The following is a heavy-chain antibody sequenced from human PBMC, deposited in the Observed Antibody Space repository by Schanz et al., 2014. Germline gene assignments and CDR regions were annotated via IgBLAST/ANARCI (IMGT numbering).Heavy chain of an antibody. CDR1: GFNFKAYA. CDR3: ARLDSSSWYPRY. D-gene: IGHD6-13*01. CDR2: IEFSGGTT. Sequence: EVQLVESGGGLVQPGGSLRLSCAASGFNFKAYAMSWVRQAPGKGLEWVSGIEFSGGTTYYADSVKGRFTISRDNSKNILTMQMSSLRAEDTAVYYCARLDSSSWYPRYWGQGTLVTVSS. J-gene: IGHJ4*02. V-gene: IGHV3-23*04.